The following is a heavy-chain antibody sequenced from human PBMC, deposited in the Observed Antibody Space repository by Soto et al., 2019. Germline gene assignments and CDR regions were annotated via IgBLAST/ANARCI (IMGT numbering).Heavy chain of an antibody. CDR1: GGTFSSYA. CDR3: ARVQSNYYDSSGNAFDI. CDR2: IIPIFGTA. D-gene: IGHD3-22*01. Sequence: QVQLVQSGAEVKKPGSSVKVSCKASGGTFSSYAISWVRQAPGQGLEWMGGIIPIFGTANYAQKFQGRVTITADKSTSTVYMELISLRSQDTAVYYCARVQSNYYDSSGNAFDIWGQGTMVTVSS. V-gene: IGHV1-69*06. J-gene: IGHJ3*02.